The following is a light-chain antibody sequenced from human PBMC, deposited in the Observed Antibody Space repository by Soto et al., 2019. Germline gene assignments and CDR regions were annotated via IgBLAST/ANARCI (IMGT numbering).Light chain of an antibody. CDR2: DVS. V-gene: IGLV2-11*01. Sequence: QSALTQPRSASGSPGLSITISCTGTSSDVGGYNYVSWYQQHPAKAPKLIIFDVSKRPSGVPNRFSGSKSGNTASLTISGLRAEDEADYYCCSYVGRNTDVFGTGTKLTVL. CDR1: SSDVGGYNY. CDR3: CSYVGRNTDV. J-gene: IGLJ1*01.